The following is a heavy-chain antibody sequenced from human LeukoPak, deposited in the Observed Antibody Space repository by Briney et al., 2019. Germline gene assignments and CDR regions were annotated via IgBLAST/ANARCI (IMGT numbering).Heavy chain of an antibody. CDR3: ARGGLYCSSTSRYVDHSYWFDP. J-gene: IGHJ5*02. CDR1: GGTFSSYA. V-gene: IGHV1-69*13. CDR2: IIPIFGTA. Sequence: SVKVSCKASGGTFSSYAISWVRQAPGQGLEWMGGIIPIFGTANYAQKFQGRVTITADESTSTAYMELSSLRSEDTAVYYCARGGLYCSSTSRYVDHSYWFDPWGQGTLVTVSS. D-gene: IGHD2-2*01.